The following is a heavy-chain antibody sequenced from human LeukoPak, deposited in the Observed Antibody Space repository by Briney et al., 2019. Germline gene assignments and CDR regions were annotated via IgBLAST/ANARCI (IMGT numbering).Heavy chain of an antibody. CDR1: GGTFSSYA. J-gene: IGHJ4*02. V-gene: IGHV1-69*06. D-gene: IGHD6-19*01. CDR3: ARGSRTGWYYFDY. Sequence: SVKVSCKASGGTFSSYAFGWVRQAPGQGLEWMGGIIPLLGTANYAQTFQGRVTITADTSSSTAYMELRSLRSDDTAVYYCARGSRTGWYYFDYWGQGTLVTVSS. CDR2: IIPLLGTA.